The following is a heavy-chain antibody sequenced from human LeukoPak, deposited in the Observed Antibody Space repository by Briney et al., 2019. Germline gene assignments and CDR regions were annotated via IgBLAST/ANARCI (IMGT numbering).Heavy chain of an antibody. CDR3: AKPHFDY. J-gene: IGHJ4*02. Sequence: GGSLRLSCTASGFTFSNSGMHWVRQAPGKGLEWVSFIRYDGSNKYYADSVKGRFTISRDNSKNTLYLQMNSLRAEDTAVYYCAKPHFDYWGQGTLVTVSS. V-gene: IGHV3-30*02. CDR1: GFTFSNSG. CDR2: IRYDGSNK.